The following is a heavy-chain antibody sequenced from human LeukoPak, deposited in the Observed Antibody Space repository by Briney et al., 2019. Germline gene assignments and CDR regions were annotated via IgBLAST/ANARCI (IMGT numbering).Heavy chain of an antibody. J-gene: IGHJ5*02. CDR1: GYTFTGYY. CDR2: INPNSGGT. Sequence: GASVKVSCKASGYTFTGYYMHWVRQAPGQGLEWMGWINPNSGGTNYAQKFQGRVTMTRDTSISTAYMELSRLRSDDTAVYYCARVRPYSSSLNWFDPWGQGTLVTVSS. V-gene: IGHV1-2*02. CDR3: ARVRPYSSSLNWFDP. D-gene: IGHD6-6*01.